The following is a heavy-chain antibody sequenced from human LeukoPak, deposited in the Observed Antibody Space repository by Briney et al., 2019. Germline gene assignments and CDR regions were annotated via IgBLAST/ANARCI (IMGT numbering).Heavy chain of an antibody. Sequence: PSETLSLTCTVSGGSISSYYWSWIRQPAGKGLEWIGLIYSSGTTNYNPSLKSRVTMSLDTSKSQFSLRLTSVTAADTAVYYCARDGESTYYYYGMDVRGQGTTVTVSS. D-gene: IGHD3-10*01. J-gene: IGHJ6*02. CDR1: GGSISSYY. V-gene: IGHV4-4*07. CDR3: ARDGESTYYYYGMDV. CDR2: IYSSGTT.